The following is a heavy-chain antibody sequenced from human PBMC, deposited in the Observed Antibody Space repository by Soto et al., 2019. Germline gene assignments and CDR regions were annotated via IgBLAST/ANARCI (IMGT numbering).Heavy chain of an antibody. CDR2: MNPNSGNT. V-gene: IGHV1-8*01. J-gene: IGHJ6*02. CDR1: GYTFTSYD. Sequence: QVQLVQSGAEVKKPGASVKVSCKASGYTFTSYDINWVRQATGQGLVWMGWMNPNSGNTGHAQKFQVRVTMTRNTSISTAYMELSSLRSEETAVYYCAREKISYGMDVWGQGTTVTVSS. CDR3: AREKISYGMDV.